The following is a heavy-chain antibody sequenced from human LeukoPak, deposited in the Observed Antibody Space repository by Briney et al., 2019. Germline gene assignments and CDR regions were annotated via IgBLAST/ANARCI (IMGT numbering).Heavy chain of an antibody. D-gene: IGHD3-9*01. CDR2: IWYDGSHK. J-gene: IGHJ4*02. Sequence: GGSLRLSCAASAFTFSSYGMHWVRQAPGKGLEWVAVIWYDGSHKYYADSVKGRFTISRDNSKNTLCLQMNSLRAEDTAVYYCARGHYRGVRYFDWLSSTSYFDYWGQGTLVTVSS. V-gene: IGHV3-33*01. CDR3: ARGHYRGVRYFDWLSSTSYFDY. CDR1: AFTFSSYG.